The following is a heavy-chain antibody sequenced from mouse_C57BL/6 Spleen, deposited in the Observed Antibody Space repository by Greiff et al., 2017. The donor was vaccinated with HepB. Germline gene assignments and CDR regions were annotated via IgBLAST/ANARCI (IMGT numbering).Heavy chain of an antibody. CDR2: IDPSDSYT. CDR3: ALYSNYGAY. CDR1: GYTFTSYW. Sequence: QVQLQQSGAELVKPGASVKLSCKASGYTFTSYWMQWVKQRPGQGLEWIGEIDPSDSYTNYNQKFKGKATLTVDTSSSTAYMQLSSLTSEDSAVYYCALYSNYGAYWGQGTLVTVSA. D-gene: IGHD2-5*01. J-gene: IGHJ3*01. V-gene: IGHV1-50*01.